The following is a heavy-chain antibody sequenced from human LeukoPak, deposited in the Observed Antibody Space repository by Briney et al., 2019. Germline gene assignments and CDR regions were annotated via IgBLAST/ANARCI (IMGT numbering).Heavy chain of an antibody. V-gene: IGHV1-3*01. CDR1: GFTFSSYA. CDR2: INAGNGNT. J-gene: IGHJ4*02. D-gene: IGHD3-10*01. Sequence: GGSLRLSCAASGFTFSSYAVHWVRQAPGQRLEWMGWINAGNGNTKYSQKFQGRVTITRDTSASTAYMELSSLRSEDTAVYYCARDSFGSGRPLDYWGQGTLVTVSS. CDR3: ARDSFGSGRPLDY.